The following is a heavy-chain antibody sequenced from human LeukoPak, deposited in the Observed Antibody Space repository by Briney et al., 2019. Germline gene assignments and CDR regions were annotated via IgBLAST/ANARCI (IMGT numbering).Heavy chain of an antibody. CDR1: GYTFTSNW. Sequence: GESLEISCKTSGYTFTSNWIGWVRQMPGKGLKWVGVIYPGDSDVRYSPSFRGQVTISADKSISTAYLQWTRLETSDTAIFYCARGGYTSGWYYFDYWAQGTLVTVSS. CDR2: IYPGDSDV. D-gene: IGHD6-19*01. J-gene: IGHJ4*02. V-gene: IGHV5-51*01. CDR3: ARGGYTSGWYYFDY.